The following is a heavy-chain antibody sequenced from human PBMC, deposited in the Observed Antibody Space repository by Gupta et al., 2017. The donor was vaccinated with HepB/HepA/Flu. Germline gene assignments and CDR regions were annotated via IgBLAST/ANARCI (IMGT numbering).Heavy chain of an antibody. Sequence: EVQLMESGGGLVNPGGSLRLSCVASEITFKNDPMNWVRQAPGKGLEWVSFITYDSFYIHYADSVKGRFTIFRDNSKKSLFLPMTSLRAEDAGIYFCTRDKSPTDRAFVIWGNRTMVTVSP. CDR1: EITFKNDP. J-gene: IGHJ3*02. V-gene: IGHV3-21*01. CDR2: ITYDSFYI. CDR3: TRDKSPTDRAFVI.